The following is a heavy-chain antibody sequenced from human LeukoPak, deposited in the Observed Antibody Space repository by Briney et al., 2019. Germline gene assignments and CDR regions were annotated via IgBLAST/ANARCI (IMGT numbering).Heavy chain of an antibody. CDR1: GFTVSTNY. CDR3: ARDRTGQQLISRKEYYYMDV. D-gene: IGHD4-11*01. J-gene: IGHJ6*03. CDR2: IYRGGGT. V-gene: IGHV3-66*01. Sequence: GGSLRLSCAASGFTVSTNYVSWVRQAPGKGLEWVSVIYRGGGTAYADSVKDRFTISRDNSKNTLYLQMNSLRAEDTAVYYCARDRTGQQLISRKEYYYMDVWGKGTTVTISS.